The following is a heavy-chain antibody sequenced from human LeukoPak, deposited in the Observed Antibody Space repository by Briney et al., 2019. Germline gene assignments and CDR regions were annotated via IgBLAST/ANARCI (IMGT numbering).Heavy chain of an antibody. CDR3: ARGYSSSRDDAFDI. CDR2: ISADNGNT. V-gene: IGHV1-18*01. J-gene: IGHJ3*02. Sequence: ASVKVSCKASGYTFSSYGISWVRQAPGQGLEWMGWISADNGNTNYAQKLQGRVTMTTDTSTSTAYMELRSLRSDDTAVYYCARGYSSSRDDAFDIWGQGTMVTVSS. D-gene: IGHD6-13*01. CDR1: GYTFSSYG.